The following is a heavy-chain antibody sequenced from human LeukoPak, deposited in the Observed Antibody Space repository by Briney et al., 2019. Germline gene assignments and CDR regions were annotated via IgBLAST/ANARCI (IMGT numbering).Heavy chain of an antibody. CDR1: GGSISSYY. Sequence: SETLSLTCTVSGGSISSYYWSWIRQPPGKGLEWIGYIYYSGSTNYNPSPKSRVTISVDTSKNQFSLKLSSVTAADTAVYYCARRYDNFDRWGQGTVVTVSS. J-gene: IGHJ4*02. D-gene: IGHD3-9*01. CDR2: IYYSGST. V-gene: IGHV4-59*08. CDR3: ARRYDNFDR.